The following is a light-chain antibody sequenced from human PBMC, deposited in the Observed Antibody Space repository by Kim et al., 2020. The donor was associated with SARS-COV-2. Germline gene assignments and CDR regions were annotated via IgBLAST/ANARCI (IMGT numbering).Light chain of an antibody. CDR3: STWDDALGGSGL. CDR1: DSNIGINF. J-gene: IGLJ2*01. CDR2: RND. V-gene: IGLV1-47*01. Sequence: QSVTISCSGSDSNIGINFVYWYQQVPGAAPKLLIYRNDQRPFGFSNRFSASKSGTSAFLAISGLRSEDEADYYCSTWDDALGGSGLFGGGTRLTVL.